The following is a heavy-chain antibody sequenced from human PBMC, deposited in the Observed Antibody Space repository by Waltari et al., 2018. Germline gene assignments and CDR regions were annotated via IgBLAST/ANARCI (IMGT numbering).Heavy chain of an antibody. V-gene: IGHV5-51*01. D-gene: IGHD6-13*01. CDR1: AYRFPSHW. CDR3: ARGSSWDVRYWFDP. Sequence: EVQLVQSGAAVREPGASLKISCKGSAYRFPSHWTGWARPGPGKGLEWRGISDPGDSDTRYSPSFQGQVTISADKSISTAYLQWSSLKASDTAMYYCARGSSWDVRYWFDPWGQGTLVTVSS. J-gene: IGHJ5*02. CDR2: SDPGDSDT.